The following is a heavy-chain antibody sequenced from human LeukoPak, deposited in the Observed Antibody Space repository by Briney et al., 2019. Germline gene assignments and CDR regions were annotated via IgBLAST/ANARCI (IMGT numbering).Heavy chain of an antibody. CDR3: ARDRGILTL. D-gene: IGHD2-8*01. CDR1: GGSISSSSYY. J-gene: IGHJ4*02. CDR2: IYYSGST. Sequence: SETLSLTCTVSGGSISSSSYYWGWIRQPPGKGLEWIGSIYYSGSTYYNPSLKSRVTISVDTSKNQFSLKLSSVTAADTAVYYCARDRGILTLWGQGTLVTVSS. V-gene: IGHV4-39*02.